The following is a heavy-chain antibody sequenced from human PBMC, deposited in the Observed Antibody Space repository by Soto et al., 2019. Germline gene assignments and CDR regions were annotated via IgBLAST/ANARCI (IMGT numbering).Heavy chain of an antibody. D-gene: IGHD3-22*01. J-gene: IGHJ4*02. CDR1: GFTFDDYA. CDR2: ISWNSGSI. V-gene: IGHV3-9*01. CDR3: AKAPYYYDSSGYQCYFDY. Sequence: GGSLRLSCAASGFTFDDYAMHWVRQAPGKGLEWVSGISWNSGSIGYADSVKGRFTISRDNAKNSLYLQMNSLRAEDTALYYCAKAPYYYDSSGYQCYFDYWGQGTLVTVSS.